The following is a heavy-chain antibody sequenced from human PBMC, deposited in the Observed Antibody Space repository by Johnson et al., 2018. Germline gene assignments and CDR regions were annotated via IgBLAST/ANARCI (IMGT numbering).Heavy chain of an antibody. J-gene: IGHJ3*02. CDR3: AKEAYYYDSSGYRDAFDI. CDR1: GFTFSSYG. CDR2: ISYDGSNK. Sequence: VQLVETGGGVVQPGRSLRLSCAASGFTFSSYGMHWVRQAPGKGLEWVAVISYDGSNKYYADSVKGRFTISRDNSKNPLYLQMNSLRAEDTAVYYCAKEAYYYDSSGYRDAFDIWGQGTMVTVSS. V-gene: IGHV3-30*18. D-gene: IGHD3-22*01.